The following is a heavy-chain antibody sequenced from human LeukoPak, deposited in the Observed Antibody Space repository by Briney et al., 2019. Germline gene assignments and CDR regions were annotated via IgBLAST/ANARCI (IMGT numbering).Heavy chain of an antibody. J-gene: IGHJ6*02. V-gene: IGHV4-59*01. CDR3: ARGLTGVFYGGNDYYYGMDV. CDR1: GGSISGYY. Sequence: PSETLSLTCTVSGGSISGYYWSWIRQPPGKGLEWIGYLHYRGSTNYNPSLKSRVTISVDTSKNHFSMNLSSVTAADTAVYYCARGLTGVFYGGNDYYYGMDVWGQGTTVTVSS. CDR2: LHYRGST. D-gene: IGHD3-16*01.